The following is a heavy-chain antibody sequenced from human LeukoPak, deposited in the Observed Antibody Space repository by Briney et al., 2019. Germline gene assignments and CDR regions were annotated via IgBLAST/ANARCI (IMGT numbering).Heavy chain of an antibody. CDR1: GLIFSSHA. CDR2: ISSRGDST. V-gene: IGHV3-23*01. CDR3: AKPSRGLGSNYYFDY. D-gene: IGHD6-19*01. J-gene: IGHJ4*02. Sequence: GGSLRLSCAASGLIFSSHAMSWVRQAPEKGLEWVSAISSRGDSTYYADSVKGRFTISRDNSKNTLYLQMSSLRGEDTAVYYCAKPSRGLGSNYYFDYWGQGTLVTVSS.